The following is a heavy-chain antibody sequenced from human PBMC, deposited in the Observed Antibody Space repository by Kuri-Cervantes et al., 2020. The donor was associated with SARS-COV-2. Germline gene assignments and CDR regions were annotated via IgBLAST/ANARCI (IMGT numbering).Heavy chain of an antibody. V-gene: IGHV1-2*02. D-gene: IGHD2/OR15-2a*01. J-gene: IGHJ4*02. CDR2: IHPNTGGT. CDR1: GYTFSGYY. Sequence: ASVKVSCKTSGYTFSGYYLHWVRQAPGQGLEWMGWIHPNTGGTNFAQKFQGRVTMTSDASTTTVYMELSSLRSEDTAVYYCARDHTWDWGPGTLVTVSS. CDR3: ARDHTWD.